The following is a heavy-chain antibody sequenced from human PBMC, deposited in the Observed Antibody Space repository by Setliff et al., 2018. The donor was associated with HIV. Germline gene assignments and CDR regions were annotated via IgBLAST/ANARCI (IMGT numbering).Heavy chain of an antibody. D-gene: IGHD6-13*01. CDR3: VRHRDPPGTSWIFYYYYMDL. CDR2: IYYTGST. J-gene: IGHJ6*03. V-gene: IGHV4-39*01. Sequence: SETLSLTCTVSGGSININNYYWGWLRQPPGKGLEWIGSIYYTGSTYYNPSLKSRVTISVDTSKNQFSLKVSSVTAADTGVYYCVRHRDPPGTSWIFYYYYMDLWGGGTTVTVSS. CDR1: GGSININNYY.